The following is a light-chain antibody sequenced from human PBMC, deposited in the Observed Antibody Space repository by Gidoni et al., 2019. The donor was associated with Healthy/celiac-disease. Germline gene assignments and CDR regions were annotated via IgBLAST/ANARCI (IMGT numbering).Light chain of an antibody. CDR3: QQYNSYWT. Sequence: DIQMTQSPSTLSASVGDRVTITCRASQSISSWLAWYQQKPGKAPKLLLYKAPSLQSGVPTRFGGGGSGTEFTLTISSLQPDDFATYYCQQYNSYWTFGQGTKVEIK. J-gene: IGKJ1*01. CDR2: KAP. CDR1: QSISSW. V-gene: IGKV1-5*03.